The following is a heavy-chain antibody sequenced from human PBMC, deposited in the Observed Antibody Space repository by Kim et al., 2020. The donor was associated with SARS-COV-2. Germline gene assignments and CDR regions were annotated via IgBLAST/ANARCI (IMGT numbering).Heavy chain of an antibody. CDR2: IYWDDDK. CDR3: AHRRGYYDSSGYYSFFGDYFDY. J-gene: IGHJ4*02. V-gene: IGHV2-5*02. CDR1: GFSLSTSGVG. D-gene: IGHD3-22*01. Sequence: SGPTLVNPTQTLTLTCTFSGFSLSTSGVGVGWIRQPPGKALEWLALIYWDDDKRYSPSLKSRLTITKDTSKNQVVLTMTNMDPVDTATYYCAHRRGYYDSSGYYSFFGDYFDYWGQGTLVTVSS.